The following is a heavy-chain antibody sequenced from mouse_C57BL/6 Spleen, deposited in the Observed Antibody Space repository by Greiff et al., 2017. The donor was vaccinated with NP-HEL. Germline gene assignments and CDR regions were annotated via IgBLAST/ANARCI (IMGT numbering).Heavy chain of an antibody. CDR2: IYPGSGNT. D-gene: IGHD3-2*02. Sequence: VQLQQSGAELVRPGASVKLSCKASGYTFTDYYINWVKQRPGQGLEWIARIYPGSGNTYYNEKFKGKATLTAEKSSSTAYMQLSSLTSEDSAVYFCARFGSGYPAWFAYWGQGTLVTVSA. V-gene: IGHV1-76*01. CDR1: GYTFTDYY. J-gene: IGHJ3*01. CDR3: ARFGSGYPAWFAY.